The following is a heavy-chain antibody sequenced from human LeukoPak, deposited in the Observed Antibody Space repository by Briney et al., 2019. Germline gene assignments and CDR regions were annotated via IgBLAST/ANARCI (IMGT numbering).Heavy chain of an antibody. CDR2: IIPIFGTA. CDR1: GGTFSSYA. V-gene: IGHV1-69*13. J-gene: IGHJ4*02. D-gene: IGHD4-17*01. CDR3: ATDIITVTTSVDSY. Sequence: ASVTVSCKASGGTFSSYAISWVRQAPGQGLEWMGGIIPIFGTANYAQKFQGRVTITADESTSTAYMELSSLRSEDTAVYYCATDIITVTTSVDSYWGQGTLVTVSS.